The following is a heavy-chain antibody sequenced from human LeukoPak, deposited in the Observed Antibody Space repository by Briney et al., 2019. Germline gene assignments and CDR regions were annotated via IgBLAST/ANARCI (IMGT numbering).Heavy chain of an antibody. CDR3: ARGPVTRFEI. CDR1: GFTVSGNY. CDR2: IYSGGTT. J-gene: IGHJ3*02. D-gene: IGHD4-17*01. V-gene: IGHV3-53*01. Sequence: PGGSLRLSWAASGFTVSGNYMSWVRQAPGKGLEWVSVIYSGGTTYYADSVKGRFTISRDNSNNTLYLQMNSLRAEDTAVYYCARGPVTRFEIWGQGTMVTVSS.